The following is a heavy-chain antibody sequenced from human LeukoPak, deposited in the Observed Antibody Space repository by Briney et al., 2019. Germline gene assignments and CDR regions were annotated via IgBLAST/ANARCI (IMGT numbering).Heavy chain of an antibody. D-gene: IGHD4-17*01. CDR3: ARDPPDYGDPMYYFDY. CDR1: GFTFISYT. Sequence: GSLRLSCAASGFTFISYTMHWVRQAPGKGLEWVSFISYGGSNIHFADSVKGRFTISRDDSKNTLYLLMSSLRPDDTAVYYCARDPPDYGDPMYYFDYWGQGTLVTVSS. V-gene: IGHV3-30*04. J-gene: IGHJ4*02. CDR2: ISYGGSNI.